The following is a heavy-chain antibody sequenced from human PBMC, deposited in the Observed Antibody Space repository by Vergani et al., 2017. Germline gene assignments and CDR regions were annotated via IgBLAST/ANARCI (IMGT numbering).Heavy chain of an antibody. Sequence: VQLVESGGGVVQPGRSLRLSCAASGFTFSSYAMSWVRQAPGKGLEWVSAISGSGGSTYYADSVKGRFTISRDNSKNTLYLQMNSLRAEDTAVYYCAKDSRYYDSSGYYSDWGQGTLVTVSS. CDR1: GFTFSSYA. J-gene: IGHJ4*02. V-gene: IGHV3-23*04. D-gene: IGHD3-22*01. CDR3: AKDSRYYDSSGYYSD. CDR2: ISGSGGST.